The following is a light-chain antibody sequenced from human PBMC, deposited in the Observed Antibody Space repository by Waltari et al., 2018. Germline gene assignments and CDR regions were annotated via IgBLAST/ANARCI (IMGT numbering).Light chain of an antibody. CDR2: TNN. Sequence: QSVLTQPPSASGTPGQRVTISCSGSSFTIENNYLNWYQQFPGTAPKLLIYTNNQRPSGVPDRFSGSKSGTSASLAISGLRSEDEATYYCASWDDSLSGYVFGTGTKVTVL. V-gene: IGLV1-47*01. J-gene: IGLJ1*01. CDR1: SFTIENNY. CDR3: ASWDDSLSGYV.